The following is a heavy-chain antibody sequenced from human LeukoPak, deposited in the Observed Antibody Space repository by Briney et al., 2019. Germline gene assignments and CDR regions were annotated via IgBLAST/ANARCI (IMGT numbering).Heavy chain of an antibody. CDR1: GGSFSGYY. V-gene: IGHV3-53*01. D-gene: IGHD1-26*01. Sequence: LSLTCAVYGGSFSGYYWSWVRQAPGKGLEWVSVIYSGGSTYYADSVKGRFTISRDNSKNTLYLQMNSLRAEDTAVYYCAREALVTHWGQGTLVTVSS. CDR2: IYSGGST. J-gene: IGHJ4*02. CDR3: AREALVTH.